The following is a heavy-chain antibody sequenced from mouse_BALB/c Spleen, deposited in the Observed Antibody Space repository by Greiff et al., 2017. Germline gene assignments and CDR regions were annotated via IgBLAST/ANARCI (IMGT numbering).Heavy chain of an antibody. CDR1: GFNIKDTY. CDR3: AREPCGPYYAMDY. CDR2: IDPANGNT. J-gene: IGHJ4*01. V-gene: IGHV14-3*02. Sequence: VQLQQSGAELVKPGASVKLSCTASGFNIKDTYMHWVKQRPEQGLEWIGRIDPANGNTKYDPKFQGKATITADTSSNTAYLQLSSLTSEDTAVYYCAREPCGPYYAMDYGGKGTSVTVSS.